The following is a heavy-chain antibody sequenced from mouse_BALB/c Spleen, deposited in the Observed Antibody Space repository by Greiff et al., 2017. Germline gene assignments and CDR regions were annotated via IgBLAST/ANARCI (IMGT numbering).Heavy chain of an antibody. CDR1: GYSITSDYA. CDR2: ISYSGST. J-gene: IGHJ3*01. V-gene: IGHV3-2*02. CDR3: ARSHDGYYEAWFAY. D-gene: IGHD2-3*01. Sequence: EVQLQQSGPGLVKPSQSLSLTCTVTGYSITSDYAWNWIRQFPGNKLEWMGYISYSGSTSYNPSLKSRISITRDTSKNQFFLQLNSVTTEDTATYYCARSHDGYYEAWFAYWGQGTLVTVSA.